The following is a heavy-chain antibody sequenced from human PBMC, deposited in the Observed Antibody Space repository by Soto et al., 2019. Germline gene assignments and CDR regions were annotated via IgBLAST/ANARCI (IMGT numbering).Heavy chain of an antibody. CDR1: GFTFDDYT. J-gene: IGHJ6*03. D-gene: IGHD2-2*01. V-gene: IGHV3-43*01. CDR3: AKARQAGIVVVPAASPIYYMDV. CDR2: ISWDGGST. Sequence: PGGSLRLSCAASGFTFDDYTMHWVRQAPGKGLEWVSLISWDGGSTYYADSVKGRFTISRDNSKNSLYLQMNSLRTEDTALYYCAKARQAGIVVVPAASPIYYMDVWGKGTTVTVSS.